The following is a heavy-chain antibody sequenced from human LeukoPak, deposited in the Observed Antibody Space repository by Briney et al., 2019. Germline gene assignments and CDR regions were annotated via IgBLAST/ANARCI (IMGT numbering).Heavy chain of an antibody. Sequence: SETLSLTCAVYGGSFSGSYWSWIRQPPGKGLEWIGEINHSGSTTYNPSHKSRVTISVDTSKNQFSLKLSSVTAADTAVYYCARWMVGDAFDIWGQGTMVTVSS. CDR2: INHSGST. CDR1: GGSFSGSY. V-gene: IGHV4-34*01. D-gene: IGHD3-10*01. J-gene: IGHJ3*02. CDR3: ARWMVGDAFDI.